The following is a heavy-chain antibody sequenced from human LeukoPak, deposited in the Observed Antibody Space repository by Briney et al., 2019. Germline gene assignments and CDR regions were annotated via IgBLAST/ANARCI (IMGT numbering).Heavy chain of an antibody. V-gene: IGHV3-21*01. J-gene: IGHJ4*02. Sequence: PGGSLRLSCAASGFNFNTYTMNWVRQAPGKGLKWVSSISSDSSYIYYADAVHGRFTVSRDNAKYSLYLQMNSLRAEDTAVYYCARDIIDIEYYDFWSGYWGQGTLVTVSS. CDR1: GFNFNTYT. CDR2: ISSDSSYI. D-gene: IGHD3-3*01. CDR3: ARDIIDIEYYDFWSGY.